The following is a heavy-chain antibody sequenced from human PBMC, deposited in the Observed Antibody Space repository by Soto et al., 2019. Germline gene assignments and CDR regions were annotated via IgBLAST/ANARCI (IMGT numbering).Heavy chain of an antibody. CDR1: GCSFTSYY. Sequence: SDTLSLTCTGSGCSFTSYYWPCIRQPPGKGLEWIGYIYYSGSTNYNPSLKSRVTISVDTSKNQFSLKLSSVTAADTAVYYCARVWGGAFDIWGQGTMVTVSS. D-gene: IGHD3-10*01. CDR3: ARVWGGAFDI. CDR2: IYYSGST. V-gene: IGHV4-59*07. J-gene: IGHJ3*02.